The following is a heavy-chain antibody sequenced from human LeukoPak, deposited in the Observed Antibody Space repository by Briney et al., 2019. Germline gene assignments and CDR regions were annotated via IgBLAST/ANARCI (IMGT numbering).Heavy chain of an antibody. J-gene: IGHJ4*02. V-gene: IGHV5-51*01. CDR2: IYPGDSGT. Sequence: GESLKISCKGSGYSFTSYWIGWVRHVPGKGLEWMGIIYPGDSGTAYSPSFQGQVTVSADKSITTAYLQWSSLKASHTAMYYCARRGRYSYGSYFDYSGQGTLVTVSS. CDR3: ARRGRYSYGSYFDY. D-gene: IGHD5-18*01. CDR1: GYSFTSYW.